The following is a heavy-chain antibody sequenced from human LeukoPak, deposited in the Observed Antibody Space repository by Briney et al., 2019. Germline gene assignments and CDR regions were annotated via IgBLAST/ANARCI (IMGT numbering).Heavy chain of an antibody. CDR2: IFSNDEK. CDR3: ARIRGYSSSDYGMDV. CDR1: GGSISSYYW. V-gene: IGHV2-26*01. J-gene: IGHJ6*02. Sequence: LSLTCTVSGGSISSYYWSWIRQPPGKALEWLAHIFSNDEKSYSTSLKSRLTISKDTSKSQVVLTMTNMDPVDTATYYCARIRGYSSSDYGMDVWGQGTTVTVSS. D-gene: IGHD6-13*01.